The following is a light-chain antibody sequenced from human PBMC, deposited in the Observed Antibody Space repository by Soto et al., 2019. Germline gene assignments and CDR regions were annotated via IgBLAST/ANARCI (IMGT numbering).Light chain of an antibody. CDR3: QQRYSSWLT. CDR2: AAS. Sequence: DVQLAQSPSFLSVSVGDRVTITCRARQSINNYLNWYLQKPGKAPKLLVYAASTLQDGVPSRFSGSGSGTDFTLTIIRLKPQDFTVYYCQQRYSSWLTFGRGTKVE. V-gene: IGKV1-39*01. J-gene: IGKJ4*01. CDR1: QSINNY.